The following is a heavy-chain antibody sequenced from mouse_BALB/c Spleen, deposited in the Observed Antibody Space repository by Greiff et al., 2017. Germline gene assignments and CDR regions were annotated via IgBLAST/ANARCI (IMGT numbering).Heavy chain of an antibody. CDR3: ARVVYRSYAMDY. J-gene: IGHJ4*01. V-gene: IGHV3-6*02. Sequence: EVKLQESGPGLVKPSQSLSLTCSVTGYSITSGYYWNWIRQFPGNKLEWMGYISYDGSNNYNPSLKNRISITRDTSKNQFFLKLNSVTTEDTATYYCARVVYRSYAMDYWGQGTSVTVSS. D-gene: IGHD2-14*01. CDR1: GYSITSGYY. CDR2: ISYDGSN.